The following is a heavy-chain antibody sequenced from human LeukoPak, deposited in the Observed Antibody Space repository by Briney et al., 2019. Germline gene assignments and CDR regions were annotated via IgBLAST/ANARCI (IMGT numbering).Heavy chain of an antibody. D-gene: IGHD4-17*01. V-gene: IGHV3-30*03. J-gene: IGHJ3*02. Sequence: PGGSLRLSCVASGFAFSDYGMDWDRQAPGKGLEWVAVISPDGSSTYYADSVKGRFTISRDNAKNSLYLQMNSLRAEDTAVYYCARDRGYGDERAFDIWGQGTMVTVSS. CDR2: ISPDGSST. CDR1: GFAFSDYG. CDR3: ARDRGYGDERAFDI.